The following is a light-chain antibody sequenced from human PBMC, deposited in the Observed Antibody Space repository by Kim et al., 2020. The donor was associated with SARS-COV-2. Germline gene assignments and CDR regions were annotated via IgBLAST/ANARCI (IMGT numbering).Light chain of an antibody. CDR3: QTWASGIVL. V-gene: IGLV3-1*01. CDR1: KLGDKY. Sequence: SYELTQPPSVSVSPGQTASISCSGDKLGDKYACWYRQKAGQSPVLVIYKDNKRPSGIPGRFSGSNSGNTATLTIRGTQAMDEADYYCQTWASGIVLFGGGTQLTVL. CDR2: KDN. J-gene: IGLJ2*01.